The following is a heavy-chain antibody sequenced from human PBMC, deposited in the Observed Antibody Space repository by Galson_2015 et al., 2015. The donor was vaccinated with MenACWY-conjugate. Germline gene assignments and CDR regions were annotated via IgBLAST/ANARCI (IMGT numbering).Heavy chain of an antibody. D-gene: IGHD1-26*01. J-gene: IGHJ5*02. CDR3: ARGEGGSYSLVWFDP. CDR2: FDPEDGET. V-gene: IGHV1-24*01. Sequence: SVKVSCKVSGYTLTELSMHWVRQAPGKGLEWMGGFDPEDGETIYAQKFQGRVTMTEDTSTDTAYMELSSLRSEDTAVYYCARGEGGSYSLVWFDPWGQGTLVTVSS. CDR1: GYTLTELS.